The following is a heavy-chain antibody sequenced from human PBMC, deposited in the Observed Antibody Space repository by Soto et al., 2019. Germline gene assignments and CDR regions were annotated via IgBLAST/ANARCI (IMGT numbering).Heavy chain of an antibody. D-gene: IGHD2-8*02. CDR1: GYTLTTYY. CDR3: ARDSLGYCSVSGCLPYGMDV. J-gene: IGHJ6*02. Sequence: ASVKVSCKASGYTLTTYYIQWVRQAPGQGPEWLGWINPKSTGTSYAQKFEDRVTMTWDTSTGTVYMDLRSLRSDDTAVYYCARDSLGYCSVSGCLPYGMDVWGQGTTVTVSS. CDR2: INPKSTGT. V-gene: IGHV1-2*02.